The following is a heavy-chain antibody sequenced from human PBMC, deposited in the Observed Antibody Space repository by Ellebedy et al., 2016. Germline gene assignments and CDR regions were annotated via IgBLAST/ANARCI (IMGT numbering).Heavy chain of an antibody. CDR2: ISYDGSNK. Sequence: GESLKISCAASGFTFSSYGMHWVRQAPGKGLEWVAVISYDGSNKYYADSVKGRFTISRDNSKNTLYLQMNSLRAEDTAVYYCAKDASSSSDYYYYYMDVWGKGTTVTVSS. D-gene: IGHD6-6*01. CDR3: AKDASSSSDYYYYYMDV. CDR1: GFTFSSYG. V-gene: IGHV3-30*18. J-gene: IGHJ6*03.